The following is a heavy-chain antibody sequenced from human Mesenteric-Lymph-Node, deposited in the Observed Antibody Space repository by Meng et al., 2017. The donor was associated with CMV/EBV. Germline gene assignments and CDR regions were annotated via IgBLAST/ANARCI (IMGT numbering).Heavy chain of an antibody. D-gene: IGHD2-2*01. CDR2: IIPILGIA. J-gene: IGHJ6*02. Sequence: SVKVSCKASGGTFSSYAISWVRQAPGQGLEWMGGIIPILGIANYAQKFQGRVTITADKSTSTAYMELSSLRSEDTAVYYCARGPRNRYCSSTSCALYYGMDVWGQGTTVTVSS. CDR3: ARGPRNRYCSSTSCALYYGMDV. V-gene: IGHV1-69*10. CDR1: GGTFSSYA.